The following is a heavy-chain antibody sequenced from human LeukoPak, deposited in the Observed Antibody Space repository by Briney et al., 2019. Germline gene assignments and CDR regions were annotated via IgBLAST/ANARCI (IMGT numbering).Heavy chain of an antibody. CDR1: GFTFSSYA. CDR2: ISGSGGST. J-gene: IGHJ4*02. V-gene: IGHV3-23*01. CDR3: AKCLWFGELLSTADY. Sequence: GGSLRLSCAASGFTFSSYAMRWVRQAPGKGLEWVSGISGSGGSTYYADSVKGRFTISRDNSKNTLYLQMNNLRAEDTAVYFCAKCLWFGELLSTADYWGQGTLVTVSS. D-gene: IGHD3-10*01.